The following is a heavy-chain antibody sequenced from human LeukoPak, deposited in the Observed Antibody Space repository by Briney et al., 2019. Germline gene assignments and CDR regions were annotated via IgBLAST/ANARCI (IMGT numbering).Heavy chain of an antibody. CDR1: GFTFSSCA. V-gene: IGHV3-15*01. J-gene: IGHJ4*02. CDR2: IKSKTDGGTT. D-gene: IGHD1-26*01. Sequence: PGGSLRLSCAASGFTFSSCAMSWVRQAPGKGLEWVGRIKSKTDGGTTDYAAPVKGRFPISRDDSKNTLYLQMNSLETEDTAVYYCTTYSGSHYFDFWGQGALVTVPS. CDR3: TTYSGSHYFDF.